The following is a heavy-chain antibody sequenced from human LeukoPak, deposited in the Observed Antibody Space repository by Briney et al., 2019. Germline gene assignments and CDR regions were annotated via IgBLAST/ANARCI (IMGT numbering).Heavy chain of an antibody. CDR3: AKGPYYYDSSGYFANWFDP. V-gene: IGHV3-23*01. Sequence: AGGSLRLSCAASGFTFSSYAMSWVRQAPGKGLEWVSAISGSGGSTYYADSVKGRFTISRDNSKNTLYLQMNSLRAEDTAVYYCAKGPYYYDSSGYFANWFDPWGQGTLVTVSS. J-gene: IGHJ5*02. D-gene: IGHD3-22*01. CDR1: GFTFSSYA. CDR2: ISGSGGST.